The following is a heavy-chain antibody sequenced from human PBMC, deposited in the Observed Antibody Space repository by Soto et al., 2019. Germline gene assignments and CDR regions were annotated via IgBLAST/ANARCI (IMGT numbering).Heavy chain of an antibody. Sequence: SETLSLTCTVSGGSISSSSYYWGWIRQPPGKGLEWIGSIYYSGSTYYNPSLKSRVTISVDTSKNQFSLKLSSVTAADTAVYYCARQGLGPLYYFDYWGQGTLVTVSS. V-gene: IGHV4-39*01. J-gene: IGHJ4*02. D-gene: IGHD6-19*01. CDR3: ARQGLGPLYYFDY. CDR2: IYYSGST. CDR1: GGSISSSSYY.